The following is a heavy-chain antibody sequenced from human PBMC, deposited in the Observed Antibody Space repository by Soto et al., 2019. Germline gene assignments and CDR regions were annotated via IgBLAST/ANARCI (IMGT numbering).Heavy chain of an antibody. V-gene: IGHV3-9*01. J-gene: IGHJ4*02. CDR3: AKGYYDSSGSMDYFDY. CDR1: GFTFDGYA. D-gene: IGHD3-22*01. Sequence: PGGSLRLSCAASGFTFDGYAMHWVRQAPGKGLEWVSGISWNSGSIGYADSVKGRFTISRDNAKNSLYLQMNSLRAEDTALYYCAKGYYDSSGSMDYFDYWGQGTLVTVSS. CDR2: ISWNSGSI.